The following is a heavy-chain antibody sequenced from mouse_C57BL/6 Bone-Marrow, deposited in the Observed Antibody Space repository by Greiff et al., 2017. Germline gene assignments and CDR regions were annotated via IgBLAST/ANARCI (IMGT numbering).Heavy chain of an antibody. Sequence: QVQLQQSGAELARPGASVKLSCQASGYTFTSYGISWVKQRTGQGLEWIGEIYPRSGNTYYNEKFKGKATLTADKSSSTAYMELRSLTSEESAVYFCARSRGELLRPFAYWGQGTLVTVSA. V-gene: IGHV1-81*01. CDR3: ARSRGELLRPFAY. D-gene: IGHD1-2*01. CDR2: IYPRSGNT. CDR1: GYTFTSYG. J-gene: IGHJ3*01.